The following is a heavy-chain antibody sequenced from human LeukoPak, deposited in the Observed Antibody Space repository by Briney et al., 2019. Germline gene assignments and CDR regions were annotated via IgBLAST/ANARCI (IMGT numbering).Heavy chain of an antibody. CDR3: AKKPAAGYCSGGSCSTYYYYNGMDV. CDR1: GFTFGNYA. J-gene: IGHJ6*02. D-gene: IGHD2-15*01. V-gene: IGHV3-23*01. CDR2: ISGSGSNT. Sequence: PGGSLRLSCAGSGFTFGNYAMSWVRQAPGKGLEWVSTISGSGSNTYYADSVKGRFTISRDNSKNTLYLQMNSLGAEDTAEYYCAKKPAAGYCSGGSCSTYYYYNGMDVWGQGTTVTVSS.